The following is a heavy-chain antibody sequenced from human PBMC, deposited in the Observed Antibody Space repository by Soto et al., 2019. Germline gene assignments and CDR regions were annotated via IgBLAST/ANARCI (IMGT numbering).Heavy chain of an antibody. D-gene: IGHD6-19*01. CDR2: ISCCGGSA. V-gene: IGHV3-23*01. Sequence: EVQLLESGGGVVQPGGSLRLSCVASGFNFKKFAMDWVRQAAGDGLEWVSGISCCGGSASYADSVKGRFSIARDDSKNTVSLQLNSLRVEDTAQYYCAKADGQQWLIPHLDNWGQGTLVTVS. J-gene: IGHJ4*02. CDR3: AKADGQQWLIPHLDN. CDR1: GFNFKKFA.